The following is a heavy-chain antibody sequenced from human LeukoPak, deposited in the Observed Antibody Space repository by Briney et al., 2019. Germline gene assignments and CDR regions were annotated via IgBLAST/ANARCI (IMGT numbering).Heavy chain of an antibody. CDR3: AKHSHDGSAPYYEVQLDY. CDR2: ISRSGVAT. D-gene: IGHD3-22*01. J-gene: IGHJ4*02. V-gene: IGHV3-23*01. CDR1: GFTFRSYD. Sequence: GGSLRLSCAASGFTFRSYDMHWVRQAPGKGLEWVSTISRSGVATYYANSVKGRFTISRDNSKNTVYLQMSSLRAEDTAMYYCAKHSHDGSAPYYEVQLDYWGQGTLVTVSS.